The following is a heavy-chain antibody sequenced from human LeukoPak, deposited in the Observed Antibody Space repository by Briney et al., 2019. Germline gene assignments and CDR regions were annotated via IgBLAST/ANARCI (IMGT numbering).Heavy chain of an antibody. J-gene: IGHJ4*02. Sequence: GGSLRLSCEVSGFTFSDAWMSWVRQAPGKGLEWVGRIKSISDAGTTDLAATVRDRFTISRDDSKTTLYLQIYRLKTEDTAKYYCTAMQPSGYEHPFDYWGQGSLVTVPS. CDR3: TAMQPSGYEHPFDY. CDR2: IKSISDAGTT. CDR1: GFTFSDAW. D-gene: IGHD3-22*01. V-gene: IGHV3-15*01.